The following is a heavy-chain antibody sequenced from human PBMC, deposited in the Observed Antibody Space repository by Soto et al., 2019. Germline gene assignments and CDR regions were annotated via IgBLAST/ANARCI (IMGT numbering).Heavy chain of an antibody. CDR2: INPFFGTA. CDR3: ARDRGYYDSSGYFDPQSYYYYYGMDV. CDR1: GGTFSSYA. V-gene: IGHV1-69*13. Sequence: SVKVSCKASGGTFSSYAISWVRQAPGQGLEWMGGINPFFGTANYAQKFQGRVTITADESTSTAYMELSSLRSEDTAVYYCARDRGYYDSSGYFDPQSYYYYYGMDVWGQGTTVTVSS. J-gene: IGHJ6*02. D-gene: IGHD3-22*01.